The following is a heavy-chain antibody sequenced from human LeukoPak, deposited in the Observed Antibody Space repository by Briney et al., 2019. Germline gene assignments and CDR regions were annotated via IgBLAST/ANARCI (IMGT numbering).Heavy chain of an antibody. J-gene: IGHJ3*02. CDR3: VKDVLFAVGDAFDI. V-gene: IGHV3-30*02. D-gene: IGHD3-10*02. CDR1: GFTFSRNG. CDR2: IKRDESEK. Sequence: GGSLRLSCTASGFTFSRNGMHWVRQAPGKGLEWVAFIKRDESEKWYLNSVRGRFTISRDNSKNTLYLHMNSLSTEDTAVYYCVKDVLFAVGDAFDIWGQGTMVTVSS.